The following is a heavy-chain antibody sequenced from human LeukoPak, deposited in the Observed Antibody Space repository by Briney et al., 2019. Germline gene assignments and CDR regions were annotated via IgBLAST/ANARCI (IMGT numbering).Heavy chain of an antibody. J-gene: IGHJ4*02. D-gene: IGHD7-27*01. CDR2: IYYSGST. Sequence: SETLSLTCTVSGGSISSYYWSWIRQPPGKGLEWIGYIYYSGSTNYNPSLKSRVTISLEMSKHQFSLNLTSVTAADTAVYYCASNTGTVLDYWGQGALVTVSS. CDR3: ASNTGTVLDY. V-gene: IGHV4-59*01. CDR1: GGSISSYY.